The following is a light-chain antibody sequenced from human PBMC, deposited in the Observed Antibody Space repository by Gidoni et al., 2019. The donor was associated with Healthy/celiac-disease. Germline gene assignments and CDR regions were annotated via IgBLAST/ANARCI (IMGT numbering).Light chain of an antibody. J-gene: IGKJ1*01. CDR2: DAS. CDR1: QSVSSY. V-gene: IGKV3-11*01. Sequence: PGERATLTCRASQSVSSYLAWYQQKPGQAPRLLIYDASNRATGIPARFSGSGSGTDFTLTISSLEPEDFAVYYCQQRSNWPPTFGQGTKVEIK. CDR3: QQRSNWPPT.